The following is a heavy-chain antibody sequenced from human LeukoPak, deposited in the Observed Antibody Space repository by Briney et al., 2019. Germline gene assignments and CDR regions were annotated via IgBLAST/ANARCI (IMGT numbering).Heavy chain of an antibody. V-gene: IGHV4-38-2*02. CDR1: GYSISSGYY. CDR2: IYYSGST. CDR3: ASLALGYDGWFDP. Sequence: SSETLSLTCTVSGYSISSGYYWGWIRQPPGKGLEWIGSIYYSGSTYYNPSLKSRVTISVDTSKNQFSLKLSSVTAADTAVYYCASLALGYDGWFDPWGQGTLVTVSS. D-gene: IGHD3-3*01. J-gene: IGHJ5*02.